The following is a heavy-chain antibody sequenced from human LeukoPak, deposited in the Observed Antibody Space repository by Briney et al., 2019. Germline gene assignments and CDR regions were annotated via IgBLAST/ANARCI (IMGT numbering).Heavy chain of an antibody. J-gene: IGHJ4*02. CDR3: ARASPYTYGSFDY. V-gene: IGHV3-13*01. CDR2: ISSAGDA. Sequence: GGSLRLSCAASGFPFNDYDLPWVRQATGKGLEWVSAISSAGDAYYPGSVKGRFTISRESAKNSLYLQMNSLRAGDTAVYYCARASPYTYGSFDYWGQGTLVTVSS. D-gene: IGHD5-18*01. CDR1: GFPFNDYD.